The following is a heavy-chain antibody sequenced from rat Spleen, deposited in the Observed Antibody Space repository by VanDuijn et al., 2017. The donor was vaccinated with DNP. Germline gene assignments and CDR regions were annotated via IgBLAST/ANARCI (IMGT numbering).Heavy chain of an antibody. D-gene: IGHD1-2*01. CDR3: VRWVTISAISYWNFDF. CDR1: GFSLTSYG. CDR2: IYSGGST. V-gene: IGHV2-16*01. Sequence: QVQLKESGPGLVQPSQTLSLTCTVSGFSLTSYGVSWVRQAPGRGLEWIGAIYSGGSTTYNSALKSRLSISRDTSKSQVLLKMNSLQTEDTCMYFCVRWVTISAISYWNFDFWGPGTMVTVSS. J-gene: IGHJ1*01.